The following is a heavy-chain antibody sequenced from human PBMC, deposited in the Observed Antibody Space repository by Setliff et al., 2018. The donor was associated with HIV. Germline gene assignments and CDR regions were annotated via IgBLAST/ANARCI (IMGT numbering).Heavy chain of an antibody. CDR3: ARRWGDILTGPDAFDI. CDR1: GGSINSHY. D-gene: IGHD3-9*01. J-gene: IGHJ3*02. Sequence: SETLSLTCTVSGGSINSHYWSWIRQSPGKKLEWIGSIYHSGTTYYNPSLKSRVTISVDTSTNHFSLKLTSVTAADTAVYYCARRWGDILTGPDAFDIWGQGTMVTVSS. V-gene: IGHV4-59*11. CDR2: IYHSGTT.